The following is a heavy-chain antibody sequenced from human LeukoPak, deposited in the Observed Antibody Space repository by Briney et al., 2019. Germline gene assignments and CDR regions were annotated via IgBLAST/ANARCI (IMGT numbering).Heavy chain of an antibody. D-gene: IGHD4-17*01. Sequence: PSETLPLTCAVYGGSFSGYYWSWIRQPPGKGLEWIGEINHSGSTNYNPSLKSRVTISVDTSKNQFSLKLSSVTAADTAVYYCASLMNGDYGYYFDYWGQGTLVTVSS. CDR1: GGSFSGYY. J-gene: IGHJ4*02. V-gene: IGHV4-34*01. CDR3: ASLMNGDYGYYFDY. CDR2: INHSGST.